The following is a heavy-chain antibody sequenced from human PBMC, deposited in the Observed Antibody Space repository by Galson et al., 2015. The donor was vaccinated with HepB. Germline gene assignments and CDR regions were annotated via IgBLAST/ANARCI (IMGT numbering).Heavy chain of an antibody. V-gene: IGHV3-48*04. CDR2: ISSSSSTI. Sequence: SLRLSCAASGFTFSSYSMNWVRQAPGKGLEWVSYISSSSSTIYYADSVKGRFTISRDNAKNSLYLQMNSLRAEDTAVYYCAASRYSSGWFPFDIWGQGTMVTVSS. CDR1: GFTFSSYS. D-gene: IGHD6-19*01. J-gene: IGHJ3*02. CDR3: AASRYSSGWFPFDI.